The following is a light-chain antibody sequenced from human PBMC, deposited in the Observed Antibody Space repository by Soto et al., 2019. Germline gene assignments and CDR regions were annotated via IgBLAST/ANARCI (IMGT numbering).Light chain of an antibody. CDR2: GAS. J-gene: IGKJ1*01. CDR1: QSVSSSY. V-gene: IGKV3-20*01. Sequence: EIVLTQSPGTLSLSPGERATLSCRASQSVSSSYLAWYQQKPGQAPRLLIYGASSRATGIPDRFSASGSGADFTLIISRLEPEDFAVYYCQQYRTFGQGTKVDIK. CDR3: QQYRT.